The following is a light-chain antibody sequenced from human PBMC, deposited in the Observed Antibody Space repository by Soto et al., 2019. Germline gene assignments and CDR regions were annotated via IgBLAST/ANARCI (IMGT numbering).Light chain of an antibody. CDR2: SNN. CDR1: SSNIGSNY. Sequence: QSVLTQPPSASGTPGQRVTISCSGSSSNIGSNYVYWYQQLPGTAPKLLIYSNNQRPSGVPDRFSGSILGNKAALTITGAQSDDESDYLCALYVGSGTVVFGGGTKLTVL. CDR3: ALYVGSGTVV. J-gene: IGLJ2*01. V-gene: IGLV1-47*02.